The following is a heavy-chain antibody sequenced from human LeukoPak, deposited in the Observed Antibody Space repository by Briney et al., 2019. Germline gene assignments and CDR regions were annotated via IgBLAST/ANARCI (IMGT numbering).Heavy chain of an antibody. D-gene: IGHD2-2*01. CDR1: GGSISYY. CDR3: ARLPSIVEVPASSHYLPPPGYYGMDV. Sequence: PSETLSLTYTVSGGSISYYWGWIRQPPGKGLEWIGSIYYSGSTYYNPSLKSRVTISVDTSKNQFSLKLRSVTAADTAVYYCARLPSIVEVPASSHYLPPPGYYGMDVWGQGTTVTVSS. J-gene: IGHJ6*02. CDR2: IYYSGST. V-gene: IGHV4-39*07.